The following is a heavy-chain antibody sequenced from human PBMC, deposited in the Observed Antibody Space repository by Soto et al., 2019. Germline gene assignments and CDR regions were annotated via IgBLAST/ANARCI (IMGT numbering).Heavy chain of an antibody. CDR3: AKDATRTNGWYHFDY. CDR1: GFTFDHYT. V-gene: IGHV3-64*04. J-gene: IGHJ4*02. Sequence: VGSLRLSCSVSGFTFDHYTIHWVRQAPGGGLEFVSSINVNGDDIYYSDSVKGRFTISRDNSKNTLYLQMNSLRAEDTAVYYCAKDATRTNGWYHFDYWGQGALVTVSS. D-gene: IGHD6-19*01. CDR2: INVNGDDI.